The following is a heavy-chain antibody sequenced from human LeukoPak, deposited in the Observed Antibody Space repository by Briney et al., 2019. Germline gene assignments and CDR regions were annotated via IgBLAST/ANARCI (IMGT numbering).Heavy chain of an antibody. CDR2: ISGSGDST. V-gene: IGHV3-23*01. CDR1: GFTFSSYA. D-gene: IGHD6-13*01. CDR3: AKDSSSWYRYFQH. Sequence: GGSLRLSCAASGFTFSSYAMSWVRQAPGKGLEWVSAISGSGDSTYYADSVKGRFTISRDDSKNTLYLQMNSLRAEDTAVYYCAKDSSSWYRYFQHWGQGTLVTVSS. J-gene: IGHJ1*01.